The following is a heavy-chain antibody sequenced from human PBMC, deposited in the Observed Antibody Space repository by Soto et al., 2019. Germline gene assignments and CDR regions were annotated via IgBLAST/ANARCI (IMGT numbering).Heavy chain of an antibody. CDR1: GYSFTSYW. J-gene: IGHJ5*02. CDR3: ARGYCTTTICDPWFLL. Sequence: GESLKISCTGVGYSFTSYWIAWVRQTPGKGLEWMGIIYPGDSDTRYSPSFEGQVTISADKSITTAYLQWSSLKASDTAMYYCARGYCTTTICDPWFLLRGQATLVTVS. D-gene: IGHD2-8*01. CDR2: IYPGDSDT. V-gene: IGHV5-51*01.